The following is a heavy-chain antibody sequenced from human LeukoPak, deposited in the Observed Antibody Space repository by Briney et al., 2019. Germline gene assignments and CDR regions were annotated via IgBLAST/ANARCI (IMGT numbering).Heavy chain of an antibody. Sequence: SETLSLTCAVYGGSFSGYYWSWIRQPPGKGLEWIGEINHSGSTNYNPSLKSRVTISVDTSKNQFSLKLSSVTAADTAVYYCARLHDGRDGYNRLRWKRGDYFDYWGQGTLVTVSS. J-gene: IGHJ4*02. CDR2: INHSGST. CDR3: ARLHDGRDGYNRLRWKRGDYFDY. CDR1: GGSFSGYY. V-gene: IGHV4-34*01. D-gene: IGHD5-24*01.